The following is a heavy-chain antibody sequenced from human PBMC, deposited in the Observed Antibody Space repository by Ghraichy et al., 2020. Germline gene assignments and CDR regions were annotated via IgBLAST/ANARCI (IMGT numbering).Heavy chain of an antibody. Sequence: GESLNISCAASGFTFSSYSMNWVRQAPGKGLEWVSSISSSSSYIYYADSVKGRFTISRDNAKNSLYLQMNSLRAEDTAVYYCARDNGYSYGYYDYWGQGTLVTVSS. CDR3: ARDNGYSYGYYDY. D-gene: IGHD5-18*01. CDR1: GFTFSSYS. J-gene: IGHJ4*02. V-gene: IGHV3-21*01. CDR2: ISSSSSYI.